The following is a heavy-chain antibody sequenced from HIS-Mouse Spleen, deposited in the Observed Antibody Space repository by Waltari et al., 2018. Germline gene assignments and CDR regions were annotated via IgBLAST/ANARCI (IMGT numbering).Heavy chain of an antibody. CDR2: FYYSGST. Sequence: QLQLQESGPGLVKPSETLSLTCTVSGGSISSSSYYWGWIRQPPGKGLEGIGSFYYSGSTYYNPSLKSRVTISVDTSKNQFSLKLSSVTAADTAVYYCARHNLNYWYFDLWGRGTLVTVSS. CDR3: ARHNLNYWYFDL. V-gene: IGHV4-39*01. J-gene: IGHJ2*01. CDR1: GGSISSSSYY.